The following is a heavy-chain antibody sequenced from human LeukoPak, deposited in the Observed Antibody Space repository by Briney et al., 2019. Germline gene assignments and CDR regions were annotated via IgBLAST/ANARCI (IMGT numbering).Heavy chain of an antibody. D-gene: IGHD1-26*01. CDR2: INSDGSST. CDR3: ARKIVVNPY. CDR1: GFTFSSNW. J-gene: IGHJ4*02. V-gene: IGHV3-74*01. Sequence: PGGSMRLSCAASGFTFSSNWMHWVRQAPGKGLAWVSSINSDGSSTSYADSVKGRFTFSRFNAKNTLYLQNHSLRAEVTARYYCARKIVVNPYWRQGSVDTGSS.